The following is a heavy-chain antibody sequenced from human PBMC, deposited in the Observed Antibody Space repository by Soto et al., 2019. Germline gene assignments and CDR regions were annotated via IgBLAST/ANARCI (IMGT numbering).Heavy chain of an antibody. J-gene: IGHJ4*02. Sequence: QVQLVESGGGVVQPGRSLRLSCAASGSTFSSYGMHWVRQAPGKGLEWVAVIWYDGSNKYYADSVKGRFTISRDNSKNTLYLQMNSLRAEDTAVYYCARGPKGYSSSWYADYWGQGTLVTVSS. V-gene: IGHV3-33*01. CDR1: GSTFSSYG. CDR2: IWYDGSNK. CDR3: ARGPKGYSSSWYADY. D-gene: IGHD6-13*01.